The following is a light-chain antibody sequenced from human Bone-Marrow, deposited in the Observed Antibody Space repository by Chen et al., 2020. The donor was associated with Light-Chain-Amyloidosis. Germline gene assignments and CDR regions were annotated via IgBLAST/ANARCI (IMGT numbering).Light chain of an antibody. CDR1: QTITRYY. Sequence: IVLMQCPGTLSLSPGEGANLSCRASQTITRYYFTWYQQQYGQAPRLLIYGPSSRATDLPDRFTGSGSGTDFPLTLNRLVPEDFSMYYCQQYGTSPLTFGGGTKVEIK. CDR2: GPS. J-gene: IGKJ4*01. CDR3: QQYGTSPLT. V-gene: IGKV3-20*01.